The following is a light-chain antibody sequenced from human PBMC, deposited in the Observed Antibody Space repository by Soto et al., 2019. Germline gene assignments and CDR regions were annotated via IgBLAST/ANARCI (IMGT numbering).Light chain of an antibody. CDR1: QRFGSSN. CDR2: SIS. Sequence: EIVLTQSPGTLSLSLGERGTLSCRASQRFGSSNLAWYRQKPGQAPRLLIYSISSRATGIPDRFSGSGSGTEFTLTISRLEPEDFAVYYCQQYGNSPWTFGQGTKVEI. J-gene: IGKJ1*01. V-gene: IGKV3-20*01. CDR3: QQYGNSPWT.